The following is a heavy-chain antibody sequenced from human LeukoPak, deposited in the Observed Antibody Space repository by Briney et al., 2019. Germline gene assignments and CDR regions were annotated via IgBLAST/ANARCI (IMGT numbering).Heavy chain of an antibody. V-gene: IGHV3-23*01. CDR1: GFIFSNYA. D-gene: IGHD5-18*01. CDR3: AGRPTGYSSGYIH. CDR2: ISNSGDAT. Sequence: GGSLRLSCAGSGFIFSNYAMSWVRQAPGQGLEWVSTISNSGDATFYADSVKGRFTISRDNSENIVYLQMNNLRVEDTAVYYCAGRPTGYSSGYIHWGQGTLVTVSS. J-gene: IGHJ4*02.